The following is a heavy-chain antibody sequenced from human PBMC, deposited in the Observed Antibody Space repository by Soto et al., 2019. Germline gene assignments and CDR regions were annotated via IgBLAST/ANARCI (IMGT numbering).Heavy chain of an antibody. CDR2: IYASGTT. V-gene: IGHV4-4*07. CDR1: GASISNYY. J-gene: IGHJ4*02. CDR3: ARESRSELGTVEY. Sequence: QVRLQESGPGLVKPSETLSLTCTVSGASISNYYWSWIRQHAGKGLECLGRIYASGTTTYKPSLRSRVTMSVDTSNNQFSLNLNSVTAADTAVYYCARESRSELGTVEYWGQGTLVTVSS. D-gene: IGHD1-1*01.